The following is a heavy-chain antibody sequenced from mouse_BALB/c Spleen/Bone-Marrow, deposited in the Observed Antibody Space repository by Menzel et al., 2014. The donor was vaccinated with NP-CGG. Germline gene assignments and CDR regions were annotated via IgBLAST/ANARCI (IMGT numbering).Heavy chain of an antibody. Sequence: EVHLEESGPELVKPGASVKMSCKASGYTFXSYVMHWVKQKPGQGLEWIGYINPYNDGTKYNEKFKGNATLTSDKSSSTAYMDLSSLTSEASAVYYCARDGNYGFAYWGQEALVTVSA. CDR3: ARDGNYGFAY. D-gene: IGHD2-1*01. CDR2: INPYNDGT. J-gene: IGHJ3*01. V-gene: IGHV1-14*01. CDR1: GYTFXSYV.